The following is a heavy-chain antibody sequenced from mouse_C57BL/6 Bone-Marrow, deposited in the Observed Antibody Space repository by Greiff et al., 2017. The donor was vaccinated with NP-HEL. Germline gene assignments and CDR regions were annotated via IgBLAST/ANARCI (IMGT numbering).Heavy chain of an antibody. Sequence: VQLKESGGGLVKPGGSLKLSCAASGFTFSDYGMHWVRQAPEKGLEWVAYISSGSSTIYYADTVKGRFTISRDNAKNTLFLQMTSLRSEDTAMYYCARLYYYGSSPLDYWGQGTTLTVSS. D-gene: IGHD1-1*01. V-gene: IGHV5-17*01. CDR1: GFTFSDYG. J-gene: IGHJ2*01. CDR2: ISSGSSTI. CDR3: ARLYYYGSSPLDY.